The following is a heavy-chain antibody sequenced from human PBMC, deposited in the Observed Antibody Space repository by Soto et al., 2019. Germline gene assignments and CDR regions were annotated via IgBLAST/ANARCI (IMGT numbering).Heavy chain of an antibody. CDR2: IYYSGST. CDR1: GGSISSSSYY. CDR3: ARRRQWHSGHDY. Sequence: SETLSLTCTVSGGSISSSSYYWGWIRQPPGKGLEWIGSIYYSGSTYYNPSLKSRVTISVDTSKNQFSLKLSSVTAADTAVYYCARRRQWHSGHDYWGQGTLVTVSS. D-gene: IGHD6-19*01. V-gene: IGHV4-39*01. J-gene: IGHJ4*02.